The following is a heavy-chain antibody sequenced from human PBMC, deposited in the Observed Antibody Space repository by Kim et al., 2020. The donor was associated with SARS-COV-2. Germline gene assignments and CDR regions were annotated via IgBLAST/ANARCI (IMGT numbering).Heavy chain of an antibody. CDR2: IYYSGST. Sequence: SETLSLTCTVSGGSISSYYWSWIRQPPGKGLEWIGYIYYSGSTNYNPSLKSRVTISVDTSKNQFSLKLSSVTAADTAVYYCARHSSLGGSGSYYKTHYHHDYGDPYQYLYFDYWGQGTLVTVSS. V-gene: IGHV4-59*08. D-gene: IGHD3-10*01. CDR1: GGSISSYY. J-gene: IGHJ4*02. CDR3: ARHSSLGGSGSYYKTHYHHDYGDPYQYLYFDY.